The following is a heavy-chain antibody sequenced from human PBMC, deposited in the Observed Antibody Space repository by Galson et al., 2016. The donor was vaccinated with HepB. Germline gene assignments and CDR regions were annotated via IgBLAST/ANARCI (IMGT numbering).Heavy chain of an antibody. D-gene: IGHD6-13*01. CDR3: AAADLGGKGLVHNYFNYYGMDV. CDR1: GFTFISSA. CDR2: IVVGGGYT. Sequence: SVKVSCKASGFTFISSAVQWVRQARGQRLEWIGWIVVGGGYTNYAQKFHERVTITTDMSTSTAYMELSSLTSEDTAVYYCAAADLGGKGLVHNYFNYYGMDVWGQGTTVTVSS. J-gene: IGHJ6*02. V-gene: IGHV1-58*01.